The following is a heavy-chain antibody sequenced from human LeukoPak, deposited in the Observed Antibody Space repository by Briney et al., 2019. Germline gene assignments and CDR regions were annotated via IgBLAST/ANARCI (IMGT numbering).Heavy chain of an antibody. CDR3: AKFSEDIVPTIGDY. Sequence: PGGSLRLSCAASGFTFSNYAMSWVRQAPGKGLEWVSTISGSGGSTYYAASVKGRFTVSGDNAKTTLYMQMSSLRAEDTAVYYCAKFSEDIVPTIGDYWGRGTLVTVSS. CDR2: ISGSGGST. J-gene: IGHJ4*02. D-gene: IGHD5-12*01. CDR1: GFTFSNYA. V-gene: IGHV3-23*01.